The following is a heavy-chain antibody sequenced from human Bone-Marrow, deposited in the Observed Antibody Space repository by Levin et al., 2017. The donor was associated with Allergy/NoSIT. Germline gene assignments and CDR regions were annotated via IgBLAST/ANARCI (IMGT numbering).Heavy chain of an antibody. CDR1: GYTFTSFD. Sequence: GASVKVSCKAFGYTFTSFDIKWLRQATGQGLEWMGWINPNSGNTGYAQKFQGRVTMTANTATNTAYMEVTSLGSDDTAVYYCARGWGTTVTPLDSWGQGTLVTVSS. J-gene: IGHJ4*02. CDR3: ARGWGTTVTPLDS. V-gene: IGHV1-8*01. CDR2: INPNSGNT. D-gene: IGHD4-17*01.